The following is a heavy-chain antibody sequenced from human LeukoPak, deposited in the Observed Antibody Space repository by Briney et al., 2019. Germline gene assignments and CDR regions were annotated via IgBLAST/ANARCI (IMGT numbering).Heavy chain of an antibody. CDR2: ISYDGSNK. D-gene: IGHD3-10*01. J-gene: IGHJ3*02. V-gene: IGHV3-30-3*01. CDR1: GFTFSSYA. Sequence: PGGSLRLSCAASGFTFSSYAMHWVRQAPGKGLEWVAVISYDGSNKYYADSVKGRFTISRDNSKNTLYLQMNSLRAEDTAVYYCAREPSVLPQYAFDIWGQGTMVTVSS. CDR3: AREPSVLPQYAFDI.